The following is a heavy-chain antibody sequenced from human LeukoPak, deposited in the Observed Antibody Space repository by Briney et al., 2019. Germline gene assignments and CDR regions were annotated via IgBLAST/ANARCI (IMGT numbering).Heavy chain of an antibody. D-gene: IGHD3-10*01. J-gene: IGHJ3*02. CDR1: GYTFTSYY. V-gene: IGHV1-46*01. Sequence: ASVKVSCKASGYTFTSYYMHWVRQAPGQGLEWMGIINPSGGSTSYAQKFQGRVTMTRDTSTSTVYMELSSLRSEDTAVYYCFGELYISGLGLGAFDIWGQGTMDTVSS. CDR3: FGELYISGLGLGAFDI. CDR2: INPSGGST.